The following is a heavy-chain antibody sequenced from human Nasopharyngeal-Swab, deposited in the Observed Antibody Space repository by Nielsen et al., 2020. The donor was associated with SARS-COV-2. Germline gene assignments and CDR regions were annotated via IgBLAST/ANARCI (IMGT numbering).Heavy chain of an antibody. Sequence: GGSLRLSCVGSGFDLTKVWMSWLRQAPGKGPEWIARIKSNVDGGTTDYAAPVKGRITLSRDDSQNALILQMNSLKSEDTGVYYCTHFRGWGWFDPWGQGTLVTVSS. CDR3: THFRGWGWFDP. V-gene: IGHV3-15*05. CDR2: IKSNVDGGTT. D-gene: IGHD3-10*01. J-gene: IGHJ5*02. CDR1: GFDLTKVW.